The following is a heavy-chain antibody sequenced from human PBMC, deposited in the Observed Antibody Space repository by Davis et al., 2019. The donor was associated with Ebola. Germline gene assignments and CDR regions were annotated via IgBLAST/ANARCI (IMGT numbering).Heavy chain of an antibody. CDR1: GFTFSSYS. V-gene: IGHV3-48*01. D-gene: IGHD5-18*01. J-gene: IGHJ4*02. Sequence: PGGSLRLSCAASGFTFSSYSMNWVRQAPGKGLEWVSYISSSSSTIYYGDSVKGRFTITRDNPKNTVYLQMNSLRAEDTAVYYCARSILAMVHGGCFDYWGQGTLVTVSS. CDR3: ARSILAMVHGGCFDY. CDR2: ISSSSSTI.